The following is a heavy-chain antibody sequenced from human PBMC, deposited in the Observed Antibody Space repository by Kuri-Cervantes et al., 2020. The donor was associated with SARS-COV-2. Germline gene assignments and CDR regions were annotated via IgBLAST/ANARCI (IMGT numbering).Heavy chain of an antibody. J-gene: IGHJ4*02. CDR1: GYSIRSGYY. V-gene: IGHV4-38-2*02. CDR3: AREVSSEQLVAFDY. Sequence: SQTLSLTCAVSGYSIRSGYYCGWIRQPPGEGLEWIGSIYHSGSTYYNPSLKSRVTISVDTSKNQFSLKLSSVTAADTAVYYCAREVSSEQLVAFDYWGQGTLVTVSS. D-gene: IGHD6-6*01. CDR2: IYHSGST.